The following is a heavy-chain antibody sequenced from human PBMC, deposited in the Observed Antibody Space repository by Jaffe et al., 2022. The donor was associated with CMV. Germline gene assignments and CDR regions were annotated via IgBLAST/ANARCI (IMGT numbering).Heavy chain of an antibody. D-gene: IGHD3-16*02. J-gene: IGHJ4*02. CDR3: ARIRAQQYVWGSYRYTGAAY. CDR2: VDWADDK. V-gene: IGHV2-70*01. CDR1: GFSLTTNGIY. Sequence: QVTLRESGPALVKPTQTLTLTCTFSGFSLTTNGIYVSWIRQPPGKALEWLGLVDWADDKYYSTSLRARLTISKDTSRNQVFLTMTNVDPEDTATYYCARIRAQQYVWGSYRYTGAAYWGLGTLVTVSS.